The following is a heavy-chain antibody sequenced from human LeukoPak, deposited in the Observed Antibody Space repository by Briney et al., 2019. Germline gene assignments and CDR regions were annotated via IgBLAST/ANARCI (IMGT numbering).Heavy chain of an antibody. V-gene: IGHV4-59*10. Sequence: SETLALTCAVYGGSFGGYYWSWIRRTAGKGLEWIGRIFTSGNTSYNPSLKSRVTISGDTSRNRVSLKLYSLTAADTAVYYCARSFIVRSPTSPYDAFELWGQGTMVTVSS. J-gene: IGHJ3*01. CDR3: ARSFIVRSPTSPYDAFEL. CDR2: IFTSGNT. D-gene: IGHD2-21*01. CDR1: GGSFGGYY.